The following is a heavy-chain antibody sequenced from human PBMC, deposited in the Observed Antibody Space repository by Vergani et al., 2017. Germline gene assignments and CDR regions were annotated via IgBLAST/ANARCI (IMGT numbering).Heavy chain of an antibody. CDR1: GFTFSSYA. J-gene: IGHJ4*02. D-gene: IGHD6-13*01. CDR3: AKVPGIAAAGTLG. V-gene: IGHV3-23*01. CDR2: ISGSGGST. Sequence: EVQLLESGGGLVQPGGSLRLSCAASGFTFSSYAMSWVRQAPGKGLEWVSAISGSGGSTYYADSVKGRFTISRDNSKNTLYRQMNSLRAEDTAVFYCAKVPGIAAAGTLGWGQGTLVTVSS.